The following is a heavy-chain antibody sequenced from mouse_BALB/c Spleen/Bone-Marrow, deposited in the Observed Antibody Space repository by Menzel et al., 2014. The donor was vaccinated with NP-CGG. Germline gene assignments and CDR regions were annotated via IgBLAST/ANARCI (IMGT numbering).Heavy chain of an antibody. D-gene: IGHD2-14*01. CDR3: ARRYDYAMDY. CDR2: INPSSGYT. CDR1: GYTFTSYT. V-gene: IGHV1-4*01. J-gene: IGHJ4*01. Sequence: QVQLQQSGAELARPGASVKMSCKASGYTFTSYTMPWVKQRPGQGLEWIGYINPSSGYTNYNQKFKDKATLTADKSSSTAYMQLSSLTSEDSAVYYCARRYDYAMDYWGQGTSVTVSS.